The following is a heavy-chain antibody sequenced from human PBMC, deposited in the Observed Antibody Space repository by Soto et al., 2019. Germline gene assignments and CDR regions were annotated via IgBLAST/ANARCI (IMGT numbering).Heavy chain of an antibody. V-gene: IGHV3-30-3*01. CDR2: ISYDGSNK. CDR3: ARDGVELATTYYCDY. J-gene: IGHJ4*02. D-gene: IGHD5-12*01. CDR1: GFTFSSYP. Sequence: QVQLVESGGGVVQPGRSLRLSCAASGFTFSSYPLHWVRQAPGKGLEWVAVISYDGSNKYYADSVKGRFTISRDNSKNPLYLQMNSLRDEDTAVYYCARDGVELATTYYCDYWGQETLVTVSS.